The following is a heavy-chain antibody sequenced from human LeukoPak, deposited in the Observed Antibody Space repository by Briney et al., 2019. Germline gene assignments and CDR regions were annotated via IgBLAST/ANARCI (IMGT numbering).Heavy chain of an antibody. CDR1: GFIFSSYA. J-gene: IGHJ4*02. Sequence: GGSLRLSCAASGFIFSSYAMSWVRQAPGKGLEWVSAISGSGGSTYYADSVKGRFTISRDNSKNTLYLQMNSLRAEDTAVYYCATRPPSYGSGSSRYFDYWGQGTLVTVSS. D-gene: IGHD3-10*01. CDR3: ATRPPSYGSGSSRYFDY. V-gene: IGHV3-23*01. CDR2: ISGSGGST.